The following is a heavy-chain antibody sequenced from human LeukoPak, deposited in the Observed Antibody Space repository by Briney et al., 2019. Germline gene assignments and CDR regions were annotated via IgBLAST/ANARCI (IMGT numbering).Heavy chain of an antibody. CDR3: ARVRSYGTFDY. CDR2: VDPEDGET. D-gene: IGHD5-18*01. V-gene: IGHV1-69-2*01. J-gene: IGHJ4*02. CDR1: GYTFTDYY. Sequence: ATVKISCKVSGYTFTDYYMHWVQQAPGKGLEWMGLVDPEDGETIYAEKFQGRVTITADTSTDTAYTELSSLRSEDTAVYYCARVRSYGTFDYWGQGTLVTVSS.